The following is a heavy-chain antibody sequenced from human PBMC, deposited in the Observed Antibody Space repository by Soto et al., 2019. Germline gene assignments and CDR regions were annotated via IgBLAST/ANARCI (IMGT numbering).Heavy chain of an antibody. J-gene: IGHJ5*02. Sequence: TLSPTCNHSGGSISKYYRSWILHSPGKGLEWIGYIYYIGSTNYNPSLKSRVTMSVDTSRNQHSLNLTSVTAADTAVYYSPRRHSPELGDPWARVTWFDPWGQGTLLT. CDR3: PRRHSPELGDPWARVTWFDP. V-gene: IGHV4-59*01. CDR1: GGSISKYY. D-gene: IGHD1-26*01. CDR2: IYYIGST.